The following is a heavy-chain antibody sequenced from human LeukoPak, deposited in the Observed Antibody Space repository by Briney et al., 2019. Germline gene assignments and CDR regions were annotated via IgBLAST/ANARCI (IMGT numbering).Heavy chain of an antibody. D-gene: IGHD3-10*01. V-gene: IGHV3-30*03. CDR3: ARYGSGDYYFDY. Sequence: GGSLRLSCAASGFTFSSYGMHWVRQAPGKGLEWVAVISYDGSNKYYADSVKGRFTISRDNSKNTLYLQMNSLRAEDTAVYYCARYGSGDYYFDYWGQGTLVTVSS. J-gene: IGHJ4*02. CDR1: GFTFSSYG. CDR2: ISYDGSNK.